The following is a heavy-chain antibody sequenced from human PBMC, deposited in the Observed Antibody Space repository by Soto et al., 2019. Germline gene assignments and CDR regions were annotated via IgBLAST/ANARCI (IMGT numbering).Heavy chain of an antibody. CDR3: AKDLRVDYGDYKRSYYYYGMDV. J-gene: IGHJ6*02. CDR1: GFTFSSYA. Sequence: GGSLRLSCAASGFTFSSYAMSWVRQAPGKGLEWVSAISGSGGSTYYADSVKGRFTISRDNSKNTLYLQMNSLRAEDTAVYYCAKDLRVDYGDYKRSYYYYGMDVWGQGTTVTVSS. CDR2: ISGSGGST. D-gene: IGHD4-17*01. V-gene: IGHV3-23*01.